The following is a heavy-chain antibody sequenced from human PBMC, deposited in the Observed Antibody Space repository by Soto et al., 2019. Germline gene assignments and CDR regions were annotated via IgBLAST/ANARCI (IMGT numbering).Heavy chain of an antibody. V-gene: IGHV3-30*18. CDR3: GQVSTYYYDSTVDY. CDR2: ISYDGNYK. CDR1: GFTFSSYG. D-gene: IGHD3-22*01. Sequence: QVQLVESGGGVVQPGRSLRLSCAASGFTFSSYGMHWVRQAPGKGLEWVAIISYDGNYKYYADSVKGRFTISRDNSTNTLYLQMNRLRAEDTAGYYCGQVSTYYYDSTVDYWGQGTLVTVSS. J-gene: IGHJ4*02.